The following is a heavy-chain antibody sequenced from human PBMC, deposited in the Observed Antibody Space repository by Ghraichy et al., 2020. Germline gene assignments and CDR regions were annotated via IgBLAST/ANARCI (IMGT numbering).Heavy chain of an antibody. V-gene: IGHV3-7*03. J-gene: IGHJ3*02. Sequence: GESLNISCAASGFSIIDYWMTWVRQAPGKGLEWVANIKQDGSETNYVNSVKGRFTISRDNAKNSLYLQMNSLRAEDTAVYYCVRSFRSSWYHAFDMWGQGKMVTVSS. CDR2: IKQDGSET. D-gene: IGHD6-13*01. CDR1: GFSIIDYW. CDR3: VRSFRSSWYHAFDM.